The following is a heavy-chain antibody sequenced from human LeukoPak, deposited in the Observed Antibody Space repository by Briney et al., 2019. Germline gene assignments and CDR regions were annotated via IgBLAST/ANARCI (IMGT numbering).Heavy chain of an antibody. V-gene: IGHV3-23*01. CDR3: AKVHIVPTEYCSSTSCPFDY. J-gene: IGHJ4*02. Sequence: GGSLRLSCAASGFTFSSYWMSWVRQAPGKGLEWVSAISGSGGSTYYADSVKGRFTISRDNSKNTLYLQMNSLRAEDTAVYYCAKVHIVPTEYCSSTSCPFDYWGQGTLVTVSS. CDR1: GFTFSSYW. CDR2: ISGSGGST. D-gene: IGHD2-2*01.